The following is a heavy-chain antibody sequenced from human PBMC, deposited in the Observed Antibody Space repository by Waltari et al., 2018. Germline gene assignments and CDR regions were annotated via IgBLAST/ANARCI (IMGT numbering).Heavy chain of an antibody. CDR1: GGTFSSYA. Sequence: QVQLVQSGAEVKKPGSSVKVSCKASGGTFSSYAISWVRQAPGQGLEWIGGIIPIFGTANYAEKFQGRVTMTADKSTSTAYMELSSLRSEDTAVYYCAREYQLLLSAFDIRGQGTMVTVSS. J-gene: IGHJ3*02. CDR3: AREYQLLLSAFDI. V-gene: IGHV1-69*14. CDR2: IIPIFGTA. D-gene: IGHD2-2*01.